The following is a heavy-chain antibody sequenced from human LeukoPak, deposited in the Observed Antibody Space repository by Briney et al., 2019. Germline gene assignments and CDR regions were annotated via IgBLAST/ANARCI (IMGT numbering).Heavy chain of an antibody. CDR3: ARVDEWLATDY. V-gene: IGHV3-21*01. J-gene: IGHJ4*02. Sequence: PGGSLRLSCAASGFTFSSYSMNWVRQAPGKGLEWVSSISSSSSYIYYADSVKGRFTISRDNAKNSLDLQMNSLRAEDTALYYCARVDEWLATDYWGQGTLVTVSS. CDR2: ISSSSSYI. CDR1: GFTFSSYS. D-gene: IGHD6-19*01.